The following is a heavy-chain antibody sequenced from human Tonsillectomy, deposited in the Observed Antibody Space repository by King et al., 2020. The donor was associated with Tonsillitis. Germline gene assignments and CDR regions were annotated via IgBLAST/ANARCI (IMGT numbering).Heavy chain of an antibody. CDR3: AKTPVAATPHFDY. CDR2: IKQDGSEK. J-gene: IGHJ4*02. CDR1: GFTFSSYW. Sequence: VQLVQSGGGLVQPGGSLRLSCAASGFTFSSYWMSWVRQAPGKGLEWVANIKQDGSEKYYVNSVKGRFTISRDNAKNSLYLQMNSLRAEDTAVYYCAKTPVAATPHFDYWGQGTLVTVSS. D-gene: IGHD2-15*01. V-gene: IGHV3-7*01.